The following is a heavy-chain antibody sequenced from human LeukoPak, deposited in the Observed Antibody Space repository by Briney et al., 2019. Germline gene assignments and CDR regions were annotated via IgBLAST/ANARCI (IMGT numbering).Heavy chain of an antibody. CDR2: IRSRSAGGTT. Sequence: PGGSLRLSCTASGLTLSDHYIDWVRQAPGKGLEWVGRIRSRSAGGTTDYGAPVKGRFTISRDDSKNTLYLQMNSLKTEDTAVYYCSTGGGTHDYWGQGTLVTVSS. J-gene: IGHJ4*02. CDR3: STGGGTHDY. CDR1: GLTLSDHY. V-gene: IGHV3-15*01. D-gene: IGHD2-15*01.